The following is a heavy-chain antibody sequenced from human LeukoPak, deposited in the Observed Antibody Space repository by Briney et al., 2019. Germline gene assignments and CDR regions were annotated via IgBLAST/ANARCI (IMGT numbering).Heavy chain of an antibody. CDR2: INPNSGGT. Sequence: ASVKVSCKSSGYTFTGYYMHWVRQAPGQGLAWMGWINPNSGGTNYAQKFQGRVTMTRDTSISTAYMELSRLRSDDTAVYYCARVMGDSSGYSLGYWGQGTLVTVSS. J-gene: IGHJ4*02. CDR3: ARVMGDSSGYSLGY. D-gene: IGHD3-22*01. V-gene: IGHV1-2*02. CDR1: GYTFTGYY.